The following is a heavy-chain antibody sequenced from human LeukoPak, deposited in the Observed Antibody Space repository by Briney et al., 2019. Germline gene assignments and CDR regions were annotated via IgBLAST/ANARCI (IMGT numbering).Heavy chain of an antibody. V-gene: IGHV4-31*03. Sequence: PSETLSLTCTVSGGSISSGGYYWSWIRQHPGKGLEWIGYIYYSGSTYYNPSLKGRVTISVDTSKNQFSLKLSSVTAADTAVYYCARGHDSSGFDYWGQGTLVTVSS. CDR1: GGSISSGGYY. CDR3: ARGHDSSGFDY. J-gene: IGHJ4*02. CDR2: IYYSGST. D-gene: IGHD3-22*01.